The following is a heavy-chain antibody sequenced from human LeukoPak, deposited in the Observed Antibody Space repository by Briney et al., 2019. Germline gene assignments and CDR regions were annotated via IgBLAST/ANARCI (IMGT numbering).Heavy chain of an antibody. CDR1: GGSISGHY. V-gene: IGHV4-59*11. D-gene: IGHD2-2*01. J-gene: IGHJ4*02. CDR2: IYYGGST. CDR3: ARVESTRAIDY. Sequence: PSETLSLTCTVSGGSISGHYWSWLRQPPGKRLEWIGYIYYGGSTNSSPSLKSRVTMSLDTSKNQFSLKLSSVAAADTAVYYCARVESTRAIDYWGQGTLVTVSS.